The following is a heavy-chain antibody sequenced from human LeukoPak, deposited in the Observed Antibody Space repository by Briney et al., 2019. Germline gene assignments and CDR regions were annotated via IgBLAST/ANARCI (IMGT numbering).Heavy chain of an antibody. Sequence: GASVKVSCKASGYTFTSYAMHWVRQAPGQRLEWMGWINAGNGSTKYSQKFQGRVTITRDTSASTAYMELSSLRSEDTAVYYCARSAAFDYWGQGTLVTVSS. CDR1: GYTFTSYA. J-gene: IGHJ4*02. CDR3: ARSAAFDY. CDR2: INAGNGST. V-gene: IGHV1-3*01. D-gene: IGHD6-13*01.